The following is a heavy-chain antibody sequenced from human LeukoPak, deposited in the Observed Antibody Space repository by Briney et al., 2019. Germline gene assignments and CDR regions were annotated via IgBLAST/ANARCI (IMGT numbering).Heavy chain of an antibody. Sequence: GGSLRLSCAASGFTFSDYWMSWVRQAPGKGLEWVANIKQDGREKWYVDSVKGRFTISRDNAKNSVSLQMNSLRAEDTAVYYCANVESGYYYDSSGYYDYWGQGTLVTVSS. D-gene: IGHD3-22*01. CDR3: ANVESGYYYDSSGYYDY. V-gene: IGHV3-7*03. CDR2: IKQDGREK. CDR1: GFTFSDYW. J-gene: IGHJ4*02.